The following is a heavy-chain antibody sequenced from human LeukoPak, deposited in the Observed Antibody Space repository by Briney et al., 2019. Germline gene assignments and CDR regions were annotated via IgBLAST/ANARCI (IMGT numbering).Heavy chain of an antibody. CDR2: IRYDGSDK. Sequence: GGSLRLSCAASGFIFTDYGMHWVRQAPGKGLEWLTFIRYDGSDKYYADSVKGRFTISRDNSKNTLYLQMNSLTSEDTAVYYCAKEGTASKQSDHDHWGQGILVTVSS. CDR3: AKEGTASKQSDHDH. CDR1: GFIFTDYG. J-gene: IGHJ4*02. V-gene: IGHV3-30*02. D-gene: IGHD1/OR15-1a*01.